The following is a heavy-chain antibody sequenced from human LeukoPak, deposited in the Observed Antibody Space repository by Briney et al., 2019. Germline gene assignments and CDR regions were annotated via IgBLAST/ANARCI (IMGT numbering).Heavy chain of an antibody. CDR1: GYSFTSYW. Sequence: GESLKISCKGSGYSFTSYWIGWVRQMPGKGLEWMGIIYPGDSDTRYSPSFQGQVTISADKSISTAYLQWSSLKASDTAMYYCARHRYPPYGDYEADYWGQGTLVTVSS. J-gene: IGHJ4*02. CDR2: IYPGDSDT. CDR3: ARHRYPPYGDYEADY. D-gene: IGHD4-17*01. V-gene: IGHV5-51*01.